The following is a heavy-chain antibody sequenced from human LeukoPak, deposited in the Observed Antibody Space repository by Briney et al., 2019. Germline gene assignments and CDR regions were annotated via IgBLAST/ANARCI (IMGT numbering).Heavy chain of an antibody. CDR2: ISAYNGNT. V-gene: IGHV1-18*01. Sequence: GASVKVSCKASGYTFTSYGISWVRQAPGQGLEWMGWISAYNGNTNYAQKLQGRVTMTTDTSTSTAYMELRSLRSDDTAVYYCARDVEYSSTWGLQHWGQGTLVTVSS. CDR3: ARDVEYSSTWGLQH. J-gene: IGHJ1*01. CDR1: GYTFTSYG. D-gene: IGHD6-6*01.